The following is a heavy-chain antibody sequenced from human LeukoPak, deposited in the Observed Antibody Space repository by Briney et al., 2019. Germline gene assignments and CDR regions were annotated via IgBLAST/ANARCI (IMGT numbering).Heavy chain of an antibody. CDR3: AKDLRMPDYDFWSGYSPRYYYYYMDV. D-gene: IGHD3-3*01. CDR1: GFTFSSYA. CDR2: ISGSGGST. Sequence: GGSLRLSCAASGFTFSSYAMSWVRQAPGKGLEWVSAISGSGGSTYYADSVKGRFTISRDNSKNTLYLQMNSLRAEDTAVYYCAKDLRMPDYDFWSGYSPRYYYYYMDVWGKGTTVTVSS. V-gene: IGHV3-23*01. J-gene: IGHJ6*03.